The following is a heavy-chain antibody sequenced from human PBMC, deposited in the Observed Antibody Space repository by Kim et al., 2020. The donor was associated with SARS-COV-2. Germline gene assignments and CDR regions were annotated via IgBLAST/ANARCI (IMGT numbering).Heavy chain of an antibody. D-gene: IGHD3-10*01. CDR3: AKAGGGGLWFGELLHDFDY. CDR1: GFTFSSYA. Sequence: GGSLRLSCAASGFTFSSYAMSWVRQAPGKGLEWVSAISGSGGSTYYADSVKGRFTISRDNSKNTLYLQMNSLRAEDTAVYYCAKAGGGGLWFGELLHDFDYWGQGTLVTVSS. CDR2: ISGSGGST. V-gene: IGHV3-23*01. J-gene: IGHJ4*02.